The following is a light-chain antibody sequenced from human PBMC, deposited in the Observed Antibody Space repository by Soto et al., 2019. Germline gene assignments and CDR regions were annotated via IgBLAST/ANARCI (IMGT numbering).Light chain of an antibody. J-gene: IGLJ1*01. V-gene: IGLV2-14*01. Sequence: QSVLTQPASVSGSPGQSIAISCTGTSSYVGSYDYVSWYQQHPDKAPKLMIYEVSQRPSGVSNRFSGSKSGNTASLTISGLQAEDEADYYCSSHTSVNTRVCGTGTKVTVL. CDR2: EVS. CDR3: SSHTSVNTRV. CDR1: SSYVGSYDY.